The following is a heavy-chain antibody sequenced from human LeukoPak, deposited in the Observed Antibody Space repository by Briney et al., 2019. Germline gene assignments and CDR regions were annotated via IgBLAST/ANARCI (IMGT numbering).Heavy chain of an antibody. CDR2: INHSGST. J-gene: IGHJ4*02. CDR3: ARGIVAPRPYFDY. V-gene: IGHV4-34*01. D-gene: IGHD2-15*01. CDR1: GGSFSGYY. Sequence: SETLSLTCAVYGGSFSGYYWSWIRQPPGKGLEWIGEINHSGSTNYNPSLKSRVTISVDTSKNQFSLKLSSVTAADTAVYYCARGIVAPRPYFDYWGQGTLVTVSS.